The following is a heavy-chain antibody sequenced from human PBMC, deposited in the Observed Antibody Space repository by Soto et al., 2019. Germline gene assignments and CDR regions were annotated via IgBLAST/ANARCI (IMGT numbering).Heavy chain of an antibody. J-gene: IGHJ6*03. V-gene: IGHV1-46*03. Sequence: ASVKVSCKACGDTFTSYYMHWVRQAPGQGLEWMGIINPSGGSTSYAQKFQGRVTMTRDTSTSTVYMELSSLRSEDTAVYYCARGMSMVRGVPLYYYMDVWGKGTTVTVSS. CDR1: GDTFTSYY. D-gene: IGHD3-10*01. CDR2: INPSGGST. CDR3: ARGMSMVRGVPLYYYMDV.